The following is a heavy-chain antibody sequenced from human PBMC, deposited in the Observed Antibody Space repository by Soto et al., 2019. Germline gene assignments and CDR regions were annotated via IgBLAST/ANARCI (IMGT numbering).Heavy chain of an antibody. V-gene: IGHV4-38-2*01. D-gene: IGHD2-2*02. CDR2: IYHSGST. CDR1: GYSISSGYY. CDR3: ARRGPNCSSTSCYRNYYYYGMDV. J-gene: IGHJ6*02. Sequence: SETLSLTCAVSGYSISSGYYWGWIRQPPGKGLEWLGSIYHSGSTYYNPSLKSRVTISVDTSKNQFSLKLSSVTAADTAVYYCARRGPNCSSTSCYRNYYYYGMDVWGQGTTVTVSS.